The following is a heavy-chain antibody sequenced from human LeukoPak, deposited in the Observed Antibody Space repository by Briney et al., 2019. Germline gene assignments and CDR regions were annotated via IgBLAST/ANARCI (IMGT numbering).Heavy chain of an antibody. Sequence: SETLSLTCAVYGVSFSGYYWSWIRQPPGKGLEWIGEINHSGSTNYNPSLKSRVTISVDTSKNQFSLKLSSVTAADTAVYYCARESRYYYDSSGYVYWGQGTLVTVSS. D-gene: IGHD3-22*01. CDR1: GVSFSGYY. V-gene: IGHV4-34*01. J-gene: IGHJ4*02. CDR3: ARESRYYYDSSGYVY. CDR2: INHSGST.